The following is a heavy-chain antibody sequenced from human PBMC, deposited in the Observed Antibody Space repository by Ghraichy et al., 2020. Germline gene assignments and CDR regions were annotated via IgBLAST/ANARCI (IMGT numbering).Heavy chain of an antibody. CDR1: GGSVSSGSDS. CDR3: ARNRNV. J-gene: IGHJ6*02. D-gene: IGHD2/OR15-2a*01. V-gene: IGHV4-61*01. CDR2: MYYSGST. Sequence: GSLRLSCTVSGGSVSSGSDSWNWIRQPPGKELEWIGYMYYSGSTKYNPSLKSRVTISVDTSKNQFSLTLTSVTAADTAVYYCARNRNVWGQGTTVTVSS.